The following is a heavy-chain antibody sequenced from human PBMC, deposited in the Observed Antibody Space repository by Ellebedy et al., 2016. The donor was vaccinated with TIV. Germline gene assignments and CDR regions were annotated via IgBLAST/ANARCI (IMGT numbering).Heavy chain of an antibody. CDR3: ARPWVEMATIGDAFDI. V-gene: IGHV3-23*01. J-gene: IGHJ3*02. CDR1: GFTFSSYA. D-gene: IGHD5-24*01. CDR2: IGGSGGST. Sequence: GESLKISCAASGFTFSSYAMRWVRQAPGTGLEWVSAIGGSGGSTYYADAVKGRFTISRYNSKNTLYLHMKSLRAEDTAVYYCARPWVEMATIGDAFDIWGQGTMVTVSS.